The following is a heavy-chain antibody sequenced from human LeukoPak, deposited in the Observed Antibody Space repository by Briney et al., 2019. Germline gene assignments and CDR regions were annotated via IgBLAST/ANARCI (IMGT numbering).Heavy chain of an antibody. CDR3: ARVLGYYYYMDV. V-gene: IGHV1-2*02. J-gene: IGHJ6*03. Sequence: ASVKVSCKASGYTFTRYYMNWGRQAPGQGREGWGWINPYSGGTTYATKSQGRVTIPWDTSISTTYMELSRLRSDDTAVYYWARVLGYYYYMDVWGKGTTVTVSS. CDR1: GYTFTRYY. CDR2: INPYSGGT.